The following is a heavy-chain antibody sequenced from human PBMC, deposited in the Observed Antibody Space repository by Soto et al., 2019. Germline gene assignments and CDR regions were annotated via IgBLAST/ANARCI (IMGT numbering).Heavy chain of an antibody. Sequence: PSETLSLTCTVSGGSISSYYWIWIRHPPGKGLEWIGYIYYSGSTNYNPSLKSRVTISVDTSKNQFSLKLSSVTAADTALYYFALVERGTATTVVDTFEMWGPGTMVTVSS. CDR1: GGSISSYY. CDR3: ALVERGTATTVVDTFEM. J-gene: IGHJ3*02. CDR2: IYYSGST. V-gene: IGHV4-59*08. D-gene: IGHD1-1*01.